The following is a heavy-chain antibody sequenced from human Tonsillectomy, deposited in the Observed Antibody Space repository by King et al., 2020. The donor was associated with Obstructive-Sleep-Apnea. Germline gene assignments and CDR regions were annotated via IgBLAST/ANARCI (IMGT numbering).Heavy chain of an antibody. Sequence: VQLVESGGGVVQPGRSLRLSCAASGFTFSSYGIHWVRQAPGKGLEWVAVIWYDESKKYYAGSVKGRFTISRDNSKDTVYLQMNSLRAEDTAVYRCAKDDVQFLGIKYYGMDVWGQGTTVTVSS. J-gene: IGHJ6*02. CDR1: GFTFSSYG. D-gene: IGHD7-27*01. CDR3: AKDDVQFLGIKYYGMDV. CDR2: IWYDESKK. V-gene: IGHV3-33*06.